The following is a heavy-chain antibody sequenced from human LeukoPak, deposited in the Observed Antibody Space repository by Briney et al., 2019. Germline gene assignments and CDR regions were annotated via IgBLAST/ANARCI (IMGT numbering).Heavy chain of an antibody. Sequence: AVKVSCKASGGTFSSYTISWVRQAPGQGLEWVGRIIPILGIANYAQKFQGRVTITADKSTSTAYMELSSLRSEDTAVYYCARDRGFGELHLDYWGQGTLVTVSS. J-gene: IGHJ4*02. V-gene: IGHV1-69*04. CDR1: GGTFSSYT. CDR3: ARDRGFGELHLDY. D-gene: IGHD3-10*01. CDR2: IIPILGIA.